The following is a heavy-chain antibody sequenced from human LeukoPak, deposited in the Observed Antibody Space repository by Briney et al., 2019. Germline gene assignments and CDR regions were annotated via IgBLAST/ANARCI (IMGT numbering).Heavy chain of an antibody. V-gene: IGHV1-69*13. Sequence: ASVKVSCKASGGTFSSYAISWVRQAPGQGLEWMGGIIPIFGTANYAQKFQGRVTITADESTNTAYMELSSLRSEDTAVYYCARPHPGGSGYYFDYWGQGTLVTVSS. J-gene: IGHJ4*02. CDR1: GGTFSSYA. CDR3: ARPHPGGSGYYFDY. CDR2: IIPIFGTA. D-gene: IGHD3-22*01.